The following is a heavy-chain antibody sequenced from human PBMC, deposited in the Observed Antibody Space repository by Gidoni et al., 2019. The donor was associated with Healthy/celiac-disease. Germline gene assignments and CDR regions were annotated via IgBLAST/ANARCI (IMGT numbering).Heavy chain of an antibody. CDR3: ARLFEGYCSGGSCPRAFDI. V-gene: IGHV4-59*08. CDR2: IYSRGST. CDR1: GGSISSHY. J-gene: IGHJ3*02. Sequence: QVQLQESGPGLVKHWETLSLTCTVPGGSISSHYWSWFRQPPGKGLEWIGYIYSRGSTNYNPSLKSRVTISVDTSKNQFSLKLSSVTAADTTVYYCARLFEGYCSGGSCPRAFDIWGQGTMVTVSS. D-gene: IGHD2-15*01.